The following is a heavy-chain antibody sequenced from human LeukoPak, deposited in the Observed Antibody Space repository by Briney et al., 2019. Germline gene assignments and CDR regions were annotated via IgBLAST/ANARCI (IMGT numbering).Heavy chain of an antibody. CDR1: GFTFGDHA. CDR3: TRDPTDIVVVPATIGDAFDI. CDR2: IGSKAYGGTT. V-gene: IGHV3-49*04. J-gene: IGHJ3*02. D-gene: IGHD2-2*01. Sequence: GGSLRLSCTASGFTFGDHAMTWVRQAPGKGLEWVGFIGSKAYGGTTDYAASVKGRFTISRDDSKSIAYLQMNSLKTEDTAVYYCTRDPTDIVVVPATIGDAFDIWGQGTMVTVSS.